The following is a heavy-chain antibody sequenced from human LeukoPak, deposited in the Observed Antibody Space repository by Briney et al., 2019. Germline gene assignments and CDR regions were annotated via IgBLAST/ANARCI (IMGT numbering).Heavy chain of an antibody. CDR3: ARHLTSEYSSGWYYVDY. Sequence: PSETLSLTCTVSGYSISSGYYWGWIRQPPGKGLEWIGNIYHSGRTHYNPSLKSRVTIFVDTSKNQFSLKLSSVTATDRAVYYCARHLTSEYSSGWYYVDYWGQGTLVTVSS. V-gene: IGHV4-38-2*02. J-gene: IGHJ4*02. CDR1: GYSISSGYY. D-gene: IGHD6-19*01. CDR2: IYHSGRT.